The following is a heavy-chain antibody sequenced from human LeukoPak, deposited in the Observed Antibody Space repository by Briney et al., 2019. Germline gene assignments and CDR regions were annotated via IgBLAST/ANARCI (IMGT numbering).Heavy chain of an antibody. J-gene: IGHJ4*01. CDR3: ARDGTAAGLYFDL. V-gene: IGHV3-7*01. CDR1: GFTFSSYW. Sequence: GGSLRLSCAVSGFTFSSYWMNWVRQAPGKGLEWVASIRQDGGEKSYVDSVKVRLTISRDNTKNSLYLQMSSLRAEDTAVYYCARDGTAAGLYFDLWGQGTLVTVSS. D-gene: IGHD6-13*01. CDR2: IRQDGGEK.